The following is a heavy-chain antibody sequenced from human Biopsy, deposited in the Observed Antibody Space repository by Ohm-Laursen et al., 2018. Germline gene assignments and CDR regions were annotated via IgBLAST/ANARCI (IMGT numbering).Heavy chain of an antibody. CDR2: IKSVGSWT. V-gene: IGHV3-74*01. CDR1: GFTFTAYW. Sequence: GSLRLSCAAFGFTFTAYWMYWVRQVPGKGLVWVSHIKSVGSWTNYADSVKGRFTISRDNAKNTLYLQMNSLRAEDTAVYYCVSFLKDLNMAVWGQGTTVTVSS. J-gene: IGHJ6*02. D-gene: IGHD2-15*01. CDR3: VSFLKDLNMAV.